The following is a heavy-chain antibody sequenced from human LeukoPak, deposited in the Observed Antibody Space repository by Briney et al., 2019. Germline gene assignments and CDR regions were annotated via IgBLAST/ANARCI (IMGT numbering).Heavy chain of an antibody. CDR3: TRQGDY. CDR2: IKSKGDGETT. Sequence: GGSLRLSCAASGFTFSSYSMNWVRQAPGKGLEWVARIKSKGDGETTDYAAPVKGRFTISRDDSKNTMYLQMNSLKTEDTAVYYCTRQGDYWGQGTLVTVSS. J-gene: IGHJ4*02. V-gene: IGHV3-15*01. CDR1: GFTFSSYS.